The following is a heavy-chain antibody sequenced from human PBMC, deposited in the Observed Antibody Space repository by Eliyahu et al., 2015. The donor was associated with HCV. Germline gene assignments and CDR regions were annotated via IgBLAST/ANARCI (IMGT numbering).Heavy chain of an antibody. CDR1: GVSIGSGDYN. Sequence: QVQLQESGPGLVKPSQTLSVTCTVAGVSIGSGDYNWGWVRHHPGQGLQFIGYNNHKGSPHFNPSLKSRVSISLDTSKNEFSLTLSSVTAADTAVYYCARIARYYDWPGPKYFFDYWGQGTLVSVSS. J-gene: IGHJ4*02. D-gene: IGHD3-9*01. V-gene: IGHV4-31*03. CDR3: ARIARYYDWPGPKYFFDY. CDR2: NNHKGSP.